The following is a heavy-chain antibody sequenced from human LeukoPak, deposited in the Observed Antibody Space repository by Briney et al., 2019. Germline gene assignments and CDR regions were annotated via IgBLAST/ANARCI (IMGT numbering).Heavy chain of an antibody. Sequence: PGGSLRLSCAASGFTFSSYAMNWVRQAPGKGLEWVSAISGSGGSTYYADSVKGRFTISRDNSKNTLYLQMNSLRAEDTAVYYCARRTTMVRGVIIKLRFFDYWGQGTLVTVSS. J-gene: IGHJ4*02. CDR2: ISGSGGST. V-gene: IGHV3-23*01. D-gene: IGHD3-10*01. CDR1: GFTFSSYA. CDR3: ARRTTMVRGVIIKLRFFDY.